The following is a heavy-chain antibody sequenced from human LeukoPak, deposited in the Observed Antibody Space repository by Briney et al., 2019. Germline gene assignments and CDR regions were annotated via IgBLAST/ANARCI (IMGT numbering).Heavy chain of an antibody. CDR1: GFTFSSYG. CDR3: AKGIGKLLWFGIDY. CDR2: ISYDGSNK. J-gene: IGHJ4*02. D-gene: IGHD3-10*01. Sequence: QPGGSLRLSCAASGFTFSSYGMHWVRQAPGKGLEWVAVISYDGSNKYYVDSVRGRFTISRDNSKNTLYLQMNSLRAEDTAVYYCAKGIGKLLWFGIDYWGQGTLVTVSS. V-gene: IGHV3-30*18.